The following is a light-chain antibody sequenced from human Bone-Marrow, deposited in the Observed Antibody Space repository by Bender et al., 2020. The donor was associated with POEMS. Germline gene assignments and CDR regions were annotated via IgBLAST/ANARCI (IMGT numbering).Light chain of an antibody. Sequence: QSVLTQPPSVSGTPGQRVIISCSGSSSNIGNNSVCWYQQLPGTAPKLLMYKTFDRPSGIPERFSASSSGNTATLTISETQSLDEADYYCQAWDSSTAVFGGGTKLTVL. CDR1: SSNIGNNS. V-gene: IGLV1-44*01. CDR3: QAWDSSTAV. J-gene: IGLJ2*01. CDR2: KTF.